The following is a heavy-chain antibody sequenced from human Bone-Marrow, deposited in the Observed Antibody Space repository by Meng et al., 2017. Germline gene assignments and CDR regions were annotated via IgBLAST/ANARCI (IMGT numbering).Heavy chain of an antibody. CDR2: IYYSGST. V-gene: IGHV4-59*01. Sequence: SETLSLTCTVSGGSISSYHWSWIRQPPGKGLEWIGYIYYSGSTNYNPSLKSRVTISVDTSTNQFSLKLSSVTAADTAVYYCARSHDSSGYYYTLAFDIWGQGTMVTVSS. J-gene: IGHJ3*02. CDR1: GGSISSYH. CDR3: ARSHDSSGYYYTLAFDI. D-gene: IGHD3-22*01.